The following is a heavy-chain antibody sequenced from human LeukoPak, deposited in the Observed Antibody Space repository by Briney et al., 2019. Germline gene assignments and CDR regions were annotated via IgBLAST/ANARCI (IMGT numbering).Heavy chain of an antibody. CDR1: GSTVSDNY. CDR3: ARDRQIAY. CDR2: IKQDGSEK. Sequence: GGSLRLSCAVSGSTVSDNYINWVRQAPGQGLEWVANIKQDGSEKHYVDSVKGRFTISRDNAKNSLYLQMNSLRAEDTAVYYCARDRQIAYWGQGTPVTVSS. J-gene: IGHJ4*02. V-gene: IGHV3-7*01.